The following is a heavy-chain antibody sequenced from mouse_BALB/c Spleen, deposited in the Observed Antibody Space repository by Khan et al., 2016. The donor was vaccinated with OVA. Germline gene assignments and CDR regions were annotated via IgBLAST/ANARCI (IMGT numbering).Heavy chain of an antibody. CDR1: GYTFTSYW. D-gene: IGHD2-12*01. CDR3: AIDRIDY. V-gene: IGHV1-7*01. Sequence: QVHVKQSGAELAKPGASVKMSCTASGYTFTSYWMHWIKQRPGQGLEWIGYINPTSGYTDYNQKFKDKATLTADKSSSTAYMQLSSLTSDDSSFYYWAIDRIDYWGQGTALTVSS. J-gene: IGHJ2*01. CDR2: INPTSGYT.